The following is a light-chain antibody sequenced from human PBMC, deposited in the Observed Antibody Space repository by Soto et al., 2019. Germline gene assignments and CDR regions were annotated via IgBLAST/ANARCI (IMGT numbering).Light chain of an antibody. V-gene: IGLV2-14*01. CDR1: SSDVGGSNS. Sequence: QSVLTQPASVSRSPGQSITISCTGTSSDVGGSNSVSWYRQDPGKAPKLIIYDVTYRPSGVSNRFSGSKSGNTASLTISGLQSEDEADYHCSSFTSSITYVFGTGTKGTV. J-gene: IGLJ1*01. CDR2: DVT. CDR3: SSFTSSITYV.